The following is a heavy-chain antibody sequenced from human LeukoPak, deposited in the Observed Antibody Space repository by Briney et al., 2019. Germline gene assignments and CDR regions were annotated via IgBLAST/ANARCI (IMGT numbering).Heavy chain of an antibody. CDR1: GGSISSGGYS. D-gene: IGHD3-10*01. Sequence: SETLSVTCAVSGGSISSGGYSWSWIRQPPGKGLEWIGYIYHSGSTYYNPSLKSRVTISVDRSKNQFSLKLSSVTAADTAVYYCARAGGDYYGSGSAFDYWGQGTLVTVSS. V-gene: IGHV4-30-2*01. CDR2: IYHSGST. J-gene: IGHJ4*02. CDR3: ARAGGDYYGSGSAFDY.